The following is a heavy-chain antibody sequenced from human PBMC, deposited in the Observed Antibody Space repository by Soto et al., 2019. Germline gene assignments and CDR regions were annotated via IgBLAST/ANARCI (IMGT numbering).Heavy chain of an antibody. D-gene: IGHD2-8*01. Sequence: ASVNVSCTASGYTFTSYYMHWVRQAPGQGLEWMGIINPSGGSTSYAQKFQGRVTMTRDTSTSTAYMELRSLRSDDTAVYYCARELRYCTNGVCFRHAFDIWGQGTMVTVSS. CDR2: INPSGGST. J-gene: IGHJ3*02. V-gene: IGHV1-46*01. CDR1: GYTFTSYY. CDR3: ARELRYCTNGVCFRHAFDI.